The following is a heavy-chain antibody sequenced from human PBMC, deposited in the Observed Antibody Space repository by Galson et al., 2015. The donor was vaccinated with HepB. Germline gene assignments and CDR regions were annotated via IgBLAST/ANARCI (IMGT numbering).Heavy chain of an antibody. V-gene: IGHV1-18*01. J-gene: IGHJ2*01. CDR1: GYTFTSYG. Sequence: SVKVSCKASGYTFTSYGITWVRQAPGQGLEWMGWISTYNGDTNYAPMLQGRVSMTTDTSTTTAYMELRSLTSADTAVYYCARGSRIPHFFDLWGRGTLITVSS. CDR2: ISTYNGDT. CDR3: ARGSRIPHFFDL. D-gene: IGHD3-3*02.